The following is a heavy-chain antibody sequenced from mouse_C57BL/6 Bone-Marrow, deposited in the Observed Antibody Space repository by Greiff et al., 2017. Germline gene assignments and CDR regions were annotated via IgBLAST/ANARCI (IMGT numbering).Heavy chain of an antibody. CDR2: IYPRSGNT. D-gene: IGHD2-4*01. J-gene: IGHJ3*01. CDR3: ARGDYCAWFAY. V-gene: IGHV1-81*01. CDR1: GYTFTSYG. Sequence: VKLVESGAELARPGASVKLSCKASGYTFTSYGISWVKQRTGQGLEWIGDIYPRSGNTYYNEKFKGKATLTADKSSSTAYMELRSLTSEDSAVYFGARGDYCAWFAYWGQGTLVTVSA.